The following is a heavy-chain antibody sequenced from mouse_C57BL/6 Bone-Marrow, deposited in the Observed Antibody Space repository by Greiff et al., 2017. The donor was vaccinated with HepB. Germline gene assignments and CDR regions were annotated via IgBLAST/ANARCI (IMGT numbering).Heavy chain of an antibody. J-gene: IGHJ2*01. Sequence: EVKLQESGGGLVKPGGSLKLSCAASGFTFSDYGMHWVRQAPEKGLEWVAYISSGSSTNYYADTVKGRFTISRNNANNTLFLQMTSRRSEDTAMYYCARLLGGDYFDYWGQGTTLTVSS. CDR1: GFTFSDYG. D-gene: IGHD4-1*01. CDR3: ARLLGGDYFDY. CDR2: ISSGSSTN. V-gene: IGHV5-17*01.